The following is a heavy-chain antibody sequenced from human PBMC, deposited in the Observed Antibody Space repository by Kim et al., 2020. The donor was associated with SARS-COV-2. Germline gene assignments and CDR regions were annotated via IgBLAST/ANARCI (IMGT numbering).Heavy chain of an antibody. CDR1: GGTFSSYA. D-gene: IGHD1-20*01. CDR3: ASCNWNDPYYYYGMDV. V-gene: IGHV1-69*13. CDR2: IIPIFGTA. J-gene: IGHJ6*02. Sequence: SVKVSCKASGGTFSSYAISWVRQAPGQGLEWMGGIIPIFGTANYAQKFQGRVTITADESTSTAYMELSSLRSEDTAVYYCASCNWNDPYYYYGMDVWGQGTTVTVSS.